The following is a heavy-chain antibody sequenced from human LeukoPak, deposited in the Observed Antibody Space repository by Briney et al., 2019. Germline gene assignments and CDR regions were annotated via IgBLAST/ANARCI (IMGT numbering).Heavy chain of an antibody. Sequence: GGPLRLSCAASGFTFSSHAMSWVRQAPGKGLEWVSTISGSGGSTYYADSVKGRFTISRDNSKNTVYLQMNSLRAEDTAISYCARKSLSGFDYWGQGTLVTVSS. CDR3: ARKSLSGFDY. J-gene: IGHJ4*02. V-gene: IGHV3-23*01. CDR2: ISGSGGST. D-gene: IGHD3-10*01. CDR1: GFTFSSHA.